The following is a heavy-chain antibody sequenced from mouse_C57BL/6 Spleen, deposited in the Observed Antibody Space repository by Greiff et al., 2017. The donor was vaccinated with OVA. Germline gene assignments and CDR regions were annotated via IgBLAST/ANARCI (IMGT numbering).Heavy chain of an antibody. CDR2: IDPETGGT. CDR3: TSSCFTTVVAPFDY. V-gene: IGHV1-15*01. J-gene: IGHJ2*01. CDR1: GYTFTDYE. Sequence: VQLQQSGAELVRPGASVTLSCKASGYTFTDYEMHWVKQTPVHGLEWIGAIDPETGGTAYNQKFKGKAILTADKSSSTAYMELRSLTSEDSAVYYCTSSCFTTVVAPFDYWGQGTTLTVAS. D-gene: IGHD1-1*01.